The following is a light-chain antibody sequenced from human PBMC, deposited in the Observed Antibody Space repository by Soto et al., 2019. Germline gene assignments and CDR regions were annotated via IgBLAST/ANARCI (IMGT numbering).Light chain of an antibody. V-gene: IGKV3-15*01. CDR3: QPYNNWPLT. Sequence: MSQSTANLSVSAGEGAPLSCRASKGIGDTLAWYQHKPGQTPRLIIYDTSTRATGVPTRFSGSRSGAECTLTINSLQSEDVAVYYCQPYNNWPLTLGGGTKVDI. J-gene: IGKJ4*01. CDR1: KGIGDT. CDR2: DTS.